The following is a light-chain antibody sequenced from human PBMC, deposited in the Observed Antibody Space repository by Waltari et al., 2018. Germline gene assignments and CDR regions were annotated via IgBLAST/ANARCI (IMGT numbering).Light chain of an antibody. V-gene: IGKV3-11*01. Sequence: EIVLTQSPATLSLSPGEIATLSCRASQSVSSYLAWYQQKPRQAPRLLIYDASNRATRIPARFSGSGSGTDFTLTISSLEPEDFAVYYCQQRSNWLWTFGQGTKVEIK. CDR1: QSVSSY. J-gene: IGKJ1*01. CDR2: DAS. CDR3: QQRSNWLWT.